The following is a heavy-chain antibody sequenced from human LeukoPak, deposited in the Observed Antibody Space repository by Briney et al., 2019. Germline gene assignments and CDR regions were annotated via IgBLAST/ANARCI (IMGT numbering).Heavy chain of an antibody. J-gene: IGHJ6*02. Sequence: GSLRFSCAASGFTFSSYAMSWIRQPPGKGLEWIGYIYYSGSTNYNPSLKSRVTISVDTSKNQFSLKLSSVTAADTAVYYCARDGGYSYGYPYYYGMDVWGQGTTVTVSS. D-gene: IGHD5-18*01. V-gene: IGHV4-59*01. CDR2: IYYSGST. CDR1: GFTFSSYA. CDR3: ARDGGYSYGYPYYYGMDV.